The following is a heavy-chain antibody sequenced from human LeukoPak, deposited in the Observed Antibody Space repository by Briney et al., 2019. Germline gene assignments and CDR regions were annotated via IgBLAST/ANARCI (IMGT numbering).Heavy chain of an antibody. V-gene: IGHV3-23*01. J-gene: IGHJ4*02. CDR2: ISGSGGST. CDR1: GFTFSSYA. Sequence: GGSLRLSCAASGFTFSSYAMSWVRQAPGKGLEWVSAISGSGGSTYYADSVKGRFTISRDNSKNTLYLQMNSLRAEDTAVYYCAKGATNGYSYGSSFDYWGQGTLVTVSS. CDR3: AKGATNGYSYGSSFDY. D-gene: IGHD5-18*01.